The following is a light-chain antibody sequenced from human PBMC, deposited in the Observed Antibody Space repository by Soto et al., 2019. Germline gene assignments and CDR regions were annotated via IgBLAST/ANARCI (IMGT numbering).Light chain of an antibody. V-gene: IGKV1-5*01. Sequence: DIQMTQSPSTLSSSVLDIVTITCRASQSVSRWLAWYQQKPGKAPKVLIYDASRLQSGVPSRFSGSGSGTEFTLTISGLQPDDFATYYCQEYDTSSTFGQGTRLEIK. CDR2: DAS. CDR3: QEYDTSST. CDR1: QSVSRW. J-gene: IGKJ5*01.